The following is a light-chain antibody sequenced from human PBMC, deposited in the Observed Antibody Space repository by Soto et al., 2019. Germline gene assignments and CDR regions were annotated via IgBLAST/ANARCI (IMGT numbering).Light chain of an antibody. CDR1: QSVSSSY. Sequence: EIVLTQSPGTLSLSPGERVTLSCRASQSVSSSYLAWYQQKPGQPPRLLIYGASSRATGIPDRFSGSGSGTDFTLTISRLEPEDFAVYDCQQYGSSPPYTFGQGTKLEIK. CDR2: GAS. V-gene: IGKV3-20*01. J-gene: IGKJ2*01. CDR3: QQYGSSPPYT.